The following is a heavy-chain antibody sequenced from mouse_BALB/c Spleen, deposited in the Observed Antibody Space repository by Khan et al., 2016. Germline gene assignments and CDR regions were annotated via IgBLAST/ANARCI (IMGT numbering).Heavy chain of an antibody. J-gene: IGHJ1*01. D-gene: IGHD1-1*01. CDR3: ARFYYGSRYWYLDV. V-gene: IGHV1-63*02. Sequence: QVQLQQSGAELVRPGTSVKISCKASGYTFTNYWLGWVKQRPGHGLEWIGDIYPGGGYPNYNEKFKGKATLTADTSSSTAYMQLSSLTSEASAVYFCARFYYGSRYWYLDVWGAGTTVTVSS. CDR1: GYTFTNYW. CDR2: IYPGGGYP.